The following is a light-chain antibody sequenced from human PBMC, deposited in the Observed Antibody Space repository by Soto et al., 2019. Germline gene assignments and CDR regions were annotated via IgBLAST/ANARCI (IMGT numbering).Light chain of an antibody. CDR1: NIGSQS. CDR3: QVWDMSSDHVV. V-gene: IGLV3-21*02. CDR2: DVN. J-gene: IGLJ2*01. Sequence: SYELTQPPSVSVAPGQTARITCGGNNIGSQSVHWYQQKPGQAPVLVVYDVNDRPSGIPDRFSGSNSGNTATLTISRVEAGDEADYHCQVWDMSSDHVVFGGGTKLTVL.